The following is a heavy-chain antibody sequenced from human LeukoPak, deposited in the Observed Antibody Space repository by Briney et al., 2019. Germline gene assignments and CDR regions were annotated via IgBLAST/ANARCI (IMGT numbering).Heavy chain of an antibody. Sequence: ASVKASCKASGYTFTGYYMHWVRQAPGQGLEWMGRINPNSGGTNYAQKFQGRVTMTRDTSISTAYMELSRLGSDDTAVYYCARDHDSSGYYLSDFDYWGQGTLVTVSS. CDR1: GYTFTGYY. V-gene: IGHV1-2*06. CDR2: INPNSGGT. J-gene: IGHJ4*02. CDR3: ARDHDSSGYYLSDFDY. D-gene: IGHD3-22*01.